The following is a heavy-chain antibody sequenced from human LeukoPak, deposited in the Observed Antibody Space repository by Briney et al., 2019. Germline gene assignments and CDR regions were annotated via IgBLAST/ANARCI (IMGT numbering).Heavy chain of an antibody. V-gene: IGHV1-2*02. CDR2: INPNSGGT. D-gene: IGHD3-3*01. CDR1: GYTFTGYY. J-gene: IGHJ5*02. Sequence: ASVKVSCKASGYTFTGYYMHWVRQAPGQGLEWMGWINPNSGGTNYAQKFQGRVTMTRDTSISTAYMELSRLRSDDTAVYYCARDLYYDFWSGYYNGNWFDPWGQGTLVTVSS. CDR3: ARDLYYDFWSGYYNGNWFDP.